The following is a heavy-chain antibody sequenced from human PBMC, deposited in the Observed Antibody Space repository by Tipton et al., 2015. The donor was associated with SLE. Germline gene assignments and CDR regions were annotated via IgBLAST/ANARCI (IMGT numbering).Heavy chain of an antibody. Sequence: SLRLSCAASGFTINSYSMNWVRQAPGKGLEWVSAISFNSVYIYYADSLKGRFTISRDNAKNSLFLQLNSLRAEDTAVYYCARGVPGSSAAFDIWGQGTMVTVSS. CDR2: ISFNSVYI. J-gene: IGHJ3*02. CDR1: GFTINSYS. CDR3: ARGVPGSSAAFDI. V-gene: IGHV3-21*03. D-gene: IGHD1-26*01.